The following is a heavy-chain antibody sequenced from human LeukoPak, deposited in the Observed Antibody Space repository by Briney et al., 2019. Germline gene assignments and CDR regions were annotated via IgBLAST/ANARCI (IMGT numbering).Heavy chain of an antibody. D-gene: IGHD2-2*01. V-gene: IGHV4-34*01. J-gene: IGHJ5*02. CDR2: INHSGST. Sequence: PSETLSLTCAVYGGSFSGCYWSWIRQPPGKGLEWIGEINHSGSTNYNPSLKSRVTISVDTSKNQFSLKLSSVTAADTAVYYCARKLAGGYCSSTSCHGSGNWFDPWGQGTLVTVSS. CDR3: ARKLAGGYCSSTSCHGSGNWFDP. CDR1: GGSFSGCY.